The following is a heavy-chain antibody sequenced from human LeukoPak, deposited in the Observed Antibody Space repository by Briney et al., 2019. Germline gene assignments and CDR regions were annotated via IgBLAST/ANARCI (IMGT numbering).Heavy chain of an antibody. D-gene: IGHD6-19*01. J-gene: IGHJ4*02. V-gene: IGHV1-69*04. CDR1: GGTFSSYA. CDR2: TIPILGIA. Sequence: SVKVSCKASGGTFSSYAISWVRQAPGQGLEWMGRTIPILGIANYAQKFQGRVTITADKSTSTAYMELSSLRSEDTAVYYCARGSSGWYYFDYWGQGTLVTVSS. CDR3: ARGSSGWYYFDY.